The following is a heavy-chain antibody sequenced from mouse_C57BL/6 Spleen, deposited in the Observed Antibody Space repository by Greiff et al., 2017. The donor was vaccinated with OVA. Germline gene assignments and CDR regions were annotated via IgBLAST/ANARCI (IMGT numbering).Heavy chain of an antibody. D-gene: IGHD1-1*01. CDR3: ARGYYSWYFDV. CDR1: GFTFSSYA. V-gene: IGHV5-4*03. J-gene: IGHJ1*03. CDR2: ISDGGSYT. Sequence: EVKVVESGGGLVKPGGSLKLSCAASGFTFSSYAMSWVRQTPEKRLEWVATISDGGSYTYYPDNVKGRFTISRDNAKNNLYLQMSHLKSEDTAMYYCARGYYSWYFDVWGTGTTVTVSS.